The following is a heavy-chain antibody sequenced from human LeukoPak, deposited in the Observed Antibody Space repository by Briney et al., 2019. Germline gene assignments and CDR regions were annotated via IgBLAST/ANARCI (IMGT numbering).Heavy chain of an antibody. CDR1: GYTFTGYY. D-gene: IGHD3-22*01. J-gene: IGHJ4*02. V-gene: IGHV1-2*06. Sequence: ASVKVSCKASGYTFTGYYMHWVRQAPGQGLEWMGRINPNSGGTNCAQKFQGRVTMTRDTSISTAYMELSRLRSDDTAVYYCAREIATVYYDSSGYPLEVDYWGQGTLVTVSS. CDR3: AREIATVYYDSSGYPLEVDY. CDR2: INPNSGGT.